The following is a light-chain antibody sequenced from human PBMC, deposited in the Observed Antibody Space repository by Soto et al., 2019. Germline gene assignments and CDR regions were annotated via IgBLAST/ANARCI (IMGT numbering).Light chain of an antibody. CDR3: QQDYSYPHSFT. CDR1: QGISSY. V-gene: IGKV1-8*01. CDR2: AAS. J-gene: IGKJ3*01. Sequence: AIRMTQSPSSLSASTGDRVTITCRASQGISSYLAWYQQKPGKAPKLLIYAASTLQSAVPSRFSGSGSETDFTLTNSCLQSEDFATYYCQQDYSYPHSFTFGGGTKVDIK.